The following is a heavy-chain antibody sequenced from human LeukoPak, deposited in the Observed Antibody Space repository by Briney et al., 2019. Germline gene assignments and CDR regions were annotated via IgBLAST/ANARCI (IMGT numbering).Heavy chain of an antibody. J-gene: IGHJ4*02. D-gene: IGHD3-10*01. CDR3: AKGARSTGGFDY. CDR2: IRYDGSNK. V-gene: IGHV3-30*02. Sequence: GGSLRLSCAASGFTFSDYGMHWVRQAPGKGLEWVAFIRYDGSNKYYADSVKGRFTISRDNSKNTLYLQMNSLRAEDTAVYYCAKGARSTGGFDYWGQGTLVTVSS. CDR1: GFTFSDYG.